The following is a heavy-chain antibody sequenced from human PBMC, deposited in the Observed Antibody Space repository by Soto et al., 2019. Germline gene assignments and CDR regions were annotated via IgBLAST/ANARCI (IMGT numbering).Heavy chain of an antibody. J-gene: IGHJ4*02. D-gene: IGHD6-13*01. V-gene: IGHV4-30-4*01. CDR1: GGSISSGDYF. CDR3: ARVKAGVVY. Sequence: QVQLQESGPGLVKPSQTLSLTCTVSGGSISSGDYFWSWIRQPPGKGLEWIGYIYYSGSTYYNPSLXIRPTXXVDTSKTPFSLKLSSVTAADTAVYYCARVKAGVVYWGQGTLVTVFS. CDR2: IYYSGST.